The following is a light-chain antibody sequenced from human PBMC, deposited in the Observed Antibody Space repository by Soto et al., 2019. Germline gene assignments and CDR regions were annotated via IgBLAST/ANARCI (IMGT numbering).Light chain of an antibody. V-gene: IGLV2-14*03. CDR2: DVT. CDR3: SSYTRFTTVV. CDR1: SSDVGAYNY. J-gene: IGLJ3*02. Sequence: QSVLTQPASVSGSPGQSITISCTGTSSDVGAYNYVSWYQQYPGKAPKLMIYDVTNRPSGVSNRFSGSKSGNTASLTISGLQTEDEADYYCSSYTRFTTVVFGGGTKLTVL.